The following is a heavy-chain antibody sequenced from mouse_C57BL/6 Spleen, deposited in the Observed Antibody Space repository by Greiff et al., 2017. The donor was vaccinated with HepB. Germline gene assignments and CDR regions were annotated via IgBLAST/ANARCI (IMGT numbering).Heavy chain of an antibody. CDR3: ARSGTTVVSTWYFDY. Sequence: VQLQQSGAELVKPGASVKLSCKASGYTFTSYWMHWVKQRPGQGLEWIGMIHPNSGSTNYNEKFKSKATMTVEKSSSTAYLQLSSMTSWDPAVYDCARSGTTVVSTWYFDYWGQGTTLTVSS. CDR1: GYTFTSYW. D-gene: IGHD1-1*01. V-gene: IGHV1-64*01. J-gene: IGHJ2*01. CDR2: IHPNSGST.